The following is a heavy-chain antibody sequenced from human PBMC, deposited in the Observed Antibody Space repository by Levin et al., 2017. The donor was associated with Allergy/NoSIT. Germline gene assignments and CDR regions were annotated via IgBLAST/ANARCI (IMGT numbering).Heavy chain of an antibody. J-gene: IGHJ4*02. V-gene: IGHV3-48*02. D-gene: IGHD3-10*01. CDR3: ARDLGVRGVLFN. CDR1: GFTITTYN. CDR2: ISRNSDTT. Sequence: PGGSLRLSCAASGFTITTYNMNWVRQAPGKGLEWVSDISRNSDTTSYADSVKGRFTISRDSAENSLYLEMNSLRDEDTAVYYCARDLGVRGVLFNWGPGILVTVSS.